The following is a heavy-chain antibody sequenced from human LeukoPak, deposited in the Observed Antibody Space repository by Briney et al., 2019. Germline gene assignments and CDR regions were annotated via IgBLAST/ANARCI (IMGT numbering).Heavy chain of an antibody. J-gene: IGHJ6*03. CDR1: RYSIRSDYY. CDR3: ARGKGVAIFGVVRPHRPYCMDV. V-gene: IGHV4-38-2*02. CDR2: IYHSGYT. Sequence: SETLSLTCSVSRYSIRSDYYWGWIRQPPGKGLEWIASIYHSGYTYYNASLKSRVTLSVDTSKNQFSLKLSSVTAADTAFYYCARGKGVAIFGVVRPHRPYCMDVWGKGTTVTVSS. D-gene: IGHD3-3*01.